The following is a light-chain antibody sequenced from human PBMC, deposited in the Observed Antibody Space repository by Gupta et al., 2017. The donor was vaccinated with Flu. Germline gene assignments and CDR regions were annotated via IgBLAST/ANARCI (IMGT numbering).Light chain of an antibody. V-gene: IGKV2-28*01. CDR1: QSLVHSNGYKY. CDR2: LGS. J-gene: IGKJ4*01. CDR3: MQALQAPLT. Sequence: DLVMTQSPLSLPVTPGEPASISCRSSQSLVHSNGYKYLDWYLQKPGQPPQLLIYLGSHRASVVPDRFSGSGSGTDFTLKISRVEAEDVGVYYCMQALQAPLTFGGGTKVEIK.